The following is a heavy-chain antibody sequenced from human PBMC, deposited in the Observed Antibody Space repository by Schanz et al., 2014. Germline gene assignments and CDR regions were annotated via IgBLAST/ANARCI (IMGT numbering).Heavy chain of an antibody. V-gene: IGHV1-18*01. J-gene: IGHJ3*01. Sequence: QGQLVQSGAEVKKPGASVQVSCKASGYTFTSYGITWVRQAPGQGLEWMGWISAYNGHTTYAQKIQGRVTMTTDTSTSTAYMELRNVRYDDTAMYYCARGIPYCSSTSGSGLDAYEVWGHGTLVTVSS. CDR2: ISAYNGHT. CDR3: ARGIPYCSSTSGSGLDAYEV. CDR1: GYTFTSYG. D-gene: IGHD2-2*01.